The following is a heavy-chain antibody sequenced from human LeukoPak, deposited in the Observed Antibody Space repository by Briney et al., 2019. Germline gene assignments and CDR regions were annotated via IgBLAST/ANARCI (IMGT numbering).Heavy chain of an antibody. D-gene: IGHD5-24*01. V-gene: IGHV4-39*01. CDR1: GDSISSSGRFY. J-gene: IGHJ3*02. CDR2: MDYSGTT. CDR3: ARHAMATGVRAQDAFDI. Sequence: SETLSLTCAVSGDSISSSGRFYWGWLRQPPGKGLEWIGSMDYSGTTDYNPSLKSRVTISVDTSKNQFSLKLSSVTAADTAVYYCARHAMATGVRAQDAFDIWGQGTMVTVSS.